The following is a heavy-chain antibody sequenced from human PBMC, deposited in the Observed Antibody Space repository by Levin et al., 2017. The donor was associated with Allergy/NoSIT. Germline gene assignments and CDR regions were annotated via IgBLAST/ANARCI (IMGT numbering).Heavy chain of an antibody. V-gene: IGHV3-13*01. CDR2: IGTAGDT. J-gene: IGHJ4*02. CDR1: GFTFSSYD. CDR3: TRRRGNSGLDF. Sequence: GASVKVSCAASGFTFSSYDMHWVRHVRGKGLEWLSVIGTAGDTFYLGSVKGRFTISRENAKNSVYLQMDNLRAGDTAVYYCTRRRGNSGLDFWGQGTLVTVSS. D-gene: IGHD5-12*01.